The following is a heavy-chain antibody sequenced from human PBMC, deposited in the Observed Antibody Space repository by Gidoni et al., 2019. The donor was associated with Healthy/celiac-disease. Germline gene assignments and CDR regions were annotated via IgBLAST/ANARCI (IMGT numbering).Heavy chain of an antibody. V-gene: IGHV3-15*01. CDR1: GLPFSNAR. D-gene: IGHD2-2*01. Sequence: EVQLVESGGGLVKPGGSLRPSCAASGLPFSNARMRWVRQAPGKGLEWVGRIKSKTDGGTTDYAAPVKGRFTISRDDSKNTLYLQMNSLKTEDTAVYYCTTEPDIVVVPATQHYYYYYGMDVWGQGTTVTVSS. J-gene: IGHJ6*02. CDR3: TTEPDIVVVPATQHYYYYYGMDV. CDR2: IKSKTDGGTT.